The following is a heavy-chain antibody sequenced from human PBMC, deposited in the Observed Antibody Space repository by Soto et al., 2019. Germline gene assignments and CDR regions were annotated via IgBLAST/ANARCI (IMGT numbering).Heavy chain of an antibody. D-gene: IGHD6-19*01. J-gene: IGHJ5*02. V-gene: IGHV3-48*01. CDR2: ISSGSTTI. CDR3: ARDKGGSVAGFNWFDP. CDR1: GSSVSTFG. Sequence: GGSLRLSCVASGSSVSTFGMNWVRQAPGEGLEWVAYISSGSTTIFYGGSVKGRFTASRDNAENSMYLEMNNLRVEDTAIYYCARDKGGSVAGFNWFDPWGHGTLVTVSS.